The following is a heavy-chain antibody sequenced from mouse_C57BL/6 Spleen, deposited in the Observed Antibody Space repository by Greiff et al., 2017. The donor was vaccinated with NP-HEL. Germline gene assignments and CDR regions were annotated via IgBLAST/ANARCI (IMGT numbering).Heavy chain of an antibody. CDR3: TRYSPDWYFDV. CDR2: IDPETGGT. V-gene: IGHV1-15*01. Sequence: VQLQQPGAELVRPGASVTLSCKASGYTFTDYEMHWVKQTPVHGLEWIGAIDPETGGTASNQKFKGKAILTADKSSSTAYMELRSLTSEDSAVYYCTRYSPDWYFDVWGTGTTVTVSS. CDR1: GYTFTDYE. J-gene: IGHJ1*03.